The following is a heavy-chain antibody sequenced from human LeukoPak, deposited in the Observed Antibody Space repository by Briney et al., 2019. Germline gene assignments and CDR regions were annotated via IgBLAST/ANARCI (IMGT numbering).Heavy chain of an antibody. Sequence: ASVKVSCKASGYTFTGYYMHWVRQAPGQGLEWMGWINPNSGGTNYAQKFQGRVTMTTDTSTTTAYMELRSLRFDDTAVYYCARYNSLLRGVTTSDYWGQGTLVTVSS. V-gene: IGHV1-2*02. J-gene: IGHJ4*02. D-gene: IGHD3-10*01. CDR2: INPNSGGT. CDR3: ARYNSLLRGVTTSDY. CDR1: GYTFTGYY.